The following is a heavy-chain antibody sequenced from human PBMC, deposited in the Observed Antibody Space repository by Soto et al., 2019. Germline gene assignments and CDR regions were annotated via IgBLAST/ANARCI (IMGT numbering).Heavy chain of an antibody. CDR2: INHSGST. J-gene: IGHJ4*02. CDR3: GRLEGLATISYYFDY. D-gene: IGHD3-9*01. V-gene: IGHV4-34*01. Sequence: TSETLSLTCASYGGSFSGYYWSWIRQPPGKGLEWIGEINHSGSTYYNPSLESRVTISVDKSKNQFSLKLMSLSAADTAVYYCGRLEGLATISYYFDYWGQGALVTVSS. CDR1: GGSFSGYY.